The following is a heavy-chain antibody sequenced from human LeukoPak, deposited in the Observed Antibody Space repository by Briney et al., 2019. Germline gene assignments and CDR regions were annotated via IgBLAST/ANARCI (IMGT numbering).Heavy chain of an antibody. V-gene: IGHV1-18*01. Sequence: ASVKVSCKASGYTFTSYGISWVRQAPGQGLEWMGWISAYNGNTNYAQKLQGRVTMTTDTSTSTAYMELRSLRSDDTAVYYCARDLRPYSGYDRFVLYYYGMDVWGQGTTVTVSS. CDR3: ARDLRPYSGYDRFVLYYYGMDV. CDR2: ISAYNGNT. J-gene: IGHJ6*02. CDR1: GYTFTSYG. D-gene: IGHD5-12*01.